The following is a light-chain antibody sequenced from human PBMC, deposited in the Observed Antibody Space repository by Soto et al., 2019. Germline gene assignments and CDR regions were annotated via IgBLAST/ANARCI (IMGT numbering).Light chain of an antibody. CDR1: QSVSSN. V-gene: IGKV3-15*01. CDR2: GAS. Sequence: EIVMTQSPATLPVSPGERATLSCRASQSVSSNLAWYQQKRGQAPRLLIYGASTRATGIPDRFSGSGSGTEFTLTISSLQSEDFAVYYCQQYNNWPPRYTFGQGTKLEIK. J-gene: IGKJ2*01. CDR3: QQYNNWPPRYT.